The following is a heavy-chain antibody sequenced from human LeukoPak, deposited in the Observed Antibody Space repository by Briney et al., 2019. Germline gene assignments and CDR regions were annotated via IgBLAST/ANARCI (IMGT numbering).Heavy chain of an antibody. CDR1: GGSFSGYY. J-gene: IGHJ4*02. CDR2: IYYSGST. CDR3: ADDFDY. Sequence: SETLSLTCAVYGGSFSGYYWSWIRQPPGKGLEWIGSIYYSGSTYYNPSLKSRVTISVDTSKNQFSLKLSSVTAADTAVYYCADDFDYWGQGTLVTVSS. V-gene: IGHV4-34*01.